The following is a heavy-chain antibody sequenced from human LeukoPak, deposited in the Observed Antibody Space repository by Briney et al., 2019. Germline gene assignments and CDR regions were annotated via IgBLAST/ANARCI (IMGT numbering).Heavy chain of an antibody. CDR3: TRHSVEYHGDY. CDR2: IRSKANSYAT. CDR1: GFTFSDSA. V-gene: IGHV3-73*01. J-gene: IGHJ4*02. Sequence: GGSLRLSCAASGFTFSDSAMHWVRQASGKGLEWVGRIRSKANSYATAYAASVKGRFTISRDDSKNTAYLQMNSVRTEDTAVYYCTRHSVEYHGDYWGQGTLVTVSS. D-gene: IGHD6-6*01.